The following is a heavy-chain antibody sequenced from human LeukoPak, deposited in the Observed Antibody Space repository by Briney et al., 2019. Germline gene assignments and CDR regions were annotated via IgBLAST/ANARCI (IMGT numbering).Heavy chain of an antibody. V-gene: IGHV3-21*01. Sequence: PGGSLRLSCAASGFTFSRYAMNWVRQAPGTGLEWVSSISTTSSSSYIHYADSMKGRFTISRDNAKSSLYLQMNSLRAEDTAVYYCARVMAGYSYMDVWGKGTTVTVSS. D-gene: IGHD3-10*01. CDR3: ARVMAGYSYMDV. CDR2: ISTTSSSSYI. CDR1: GFTFSRYA. J-gene: IGHJ6*03.